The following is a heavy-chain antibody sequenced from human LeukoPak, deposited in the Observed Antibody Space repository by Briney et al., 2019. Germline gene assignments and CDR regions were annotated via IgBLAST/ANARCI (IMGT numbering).Heavy chain of an antibody. CDR2: INHSGST. CDR3: ARLAAAGYYYYGMDV. D-gene: IGHD6-13*01. Sequence: SETLSLTCAVYGGSFSGYYWSWIRQPPGKGLEWIGEINHSGSTNYNPSLKSRVTISVDTSKNQFSLKLSSVTAADTAVYYCARLAAAGYYYYGMDVWGQGTTVTVSS. CDR1: GGSFSGYY. J-gene: IGHJ6*02. V-gene: IGHV4-34*01.